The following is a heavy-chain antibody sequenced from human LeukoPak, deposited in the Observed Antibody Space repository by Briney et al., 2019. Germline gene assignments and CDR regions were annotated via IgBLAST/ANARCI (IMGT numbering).Heavy chain of an antibody. Sequence: GASVKVSCKASGYTFTSYAMNWVRQAPGQGLEWMGWINTNTGNPTYAQGFTGRFVFSLDTSVSTAYLQISSLKAEDTAVYYCARMIFGVVYAWFDPWGQGTLVTVSS. J-gene: IGHJ5*02. CDR1: GYTFTSYA. D-gene: IGHD3-3*01. CDR2: INTNTGNP. V-gene: IGHV7-4-1*02. CDR3: ARMIFGVVYAWFDP.